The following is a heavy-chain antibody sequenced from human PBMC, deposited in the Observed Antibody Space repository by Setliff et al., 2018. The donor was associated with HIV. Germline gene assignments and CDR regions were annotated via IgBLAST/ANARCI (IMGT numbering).Heavy chain of an antibody. CDR3: ARGGASSLPLDY. V-gene: IGHV3-30*03. CDR2: ISYDGTSK. Sequence: GGSLRLSCAASGFTFSTHGMHWVRQAPGKGLEWVAIISYDGTSKHYADSVKGRFTISRDNSKNTLYLHMNNLRGDDTAIYYCARGGASSLPLDYWGHGTLVTVSS. CDR1: GFTFSTHG. D-gene: IGHD6-13*01. J-gene: IGHJ4*01.